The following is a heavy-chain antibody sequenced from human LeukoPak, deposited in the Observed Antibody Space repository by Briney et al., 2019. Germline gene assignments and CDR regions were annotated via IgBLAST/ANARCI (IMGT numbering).Heavy chain of an antibody. J-gene: IGHJ5*02. D-gene: IGHD2-2*01. CDR1: GFTFSSYW. CDR2: INTDGSST. V-gene: IGHV3-74*01. CDR3: ARDRRSITQRGFDP. Sequence: GGSLRLSCAASGFTFSSYWMHWVRQAPGKGLVWVSRINTDGSSTSYADSVKGRFTISRDNAKNTLYLQMNSLRAGDTAVYYCARDRRSITQRGFDPWGQGTLVTVSS.